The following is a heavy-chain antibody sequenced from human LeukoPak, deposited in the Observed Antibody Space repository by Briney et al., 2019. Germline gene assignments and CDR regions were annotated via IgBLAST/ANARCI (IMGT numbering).Heavy chain of an antibody. J-gene: IGHJ4*02. CDR3: TRDATHNWNYQSYFDY. CDR1: GFTFGDYA. V-gene: IGHV3-49*03. D-gene: IGHD1-7*01. Sequence: GGSLRLSCTASGFTFGDYAMSWFRQAPGKGLEWVGFIRSKAYGGTTEYAASVKGSFTISRDDSKSIAYLQMNSLRTEDTAVYYCTRDATHNWNYQSYFDYWGQGTLVTVSS. CDR2: IRSKAYGGTT.